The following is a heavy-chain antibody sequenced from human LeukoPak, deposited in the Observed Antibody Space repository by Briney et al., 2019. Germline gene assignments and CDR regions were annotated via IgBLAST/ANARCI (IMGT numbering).Heavy chain of an antibody. CDR1: GYTFTSYY. V-gene: IGHV1-46*01. CDR2: INPSGGST. D-gene: IGHD3-10*01. CDR3: ARGVGLRAFDI. J-gene: IGHJ3*02. Sequence: ASVKVSCKASGYTFTSYYMHWVRQAPGQGLEWMGIINPSGGSTSYAQKFQGRVTMTRDMSTSTVYMELSRLRSDDTAVYYCARGVGLRAFDIWGQGTMVTVSS.